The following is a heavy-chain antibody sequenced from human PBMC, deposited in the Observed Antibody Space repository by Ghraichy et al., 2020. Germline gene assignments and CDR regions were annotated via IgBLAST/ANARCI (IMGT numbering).Heavy chain of an antibody. D-gene: IGHD3-22*01. V-gene: IGHV1-18*01. CDR2: ISAYNGNT. CDR1: GYTFTSYG. Sequence: ASVKVSCKASGYTFTSYGISWVRQAPGQGLEWMGWISAYNGNTNYAQKLQGRVTMTTDTSTSTAYMELRSLRSDDTAVYYCARPAHDSSGYYYDWFDPWGQGTLVTVSS. J-gene: IGHJ5*02. CDR3: ARPAHDSSGYYYDWFDP.